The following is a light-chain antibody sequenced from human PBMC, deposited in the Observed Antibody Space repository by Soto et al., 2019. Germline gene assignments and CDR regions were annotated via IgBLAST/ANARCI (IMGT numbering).Light chain of an antibody. Sequence: IVLTQSPGTLSLSPGERATLSCRASQSVGRRYLAWYQQKPGQAPMLLIYDTSERASDIPDRFSGSGSGTDFTLTISRLVXXDXXXXFCQYQGTFGGGTKVEIK. CDR3: QYQGT. CDR1: QSVGRRY. J-gene: IGKJ4*01. CDR2: DTS. V-gene: IGKV3-20*01.